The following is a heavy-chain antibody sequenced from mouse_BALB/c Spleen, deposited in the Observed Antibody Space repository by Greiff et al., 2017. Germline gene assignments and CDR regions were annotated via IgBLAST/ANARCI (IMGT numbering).Heavy chain of an antibody. D-gene: IGHD2-4*01. J-gene: IGHJ4*01. V-gene: IGHV5-17*02. CDR2: ISSGSSTI. CDR3: ARGYDYSYYYAMDY. Sequence: EVMLVESGGGLVQPGGSRKLSCAASGFTFSSFGMHWVRQAPEKGLEWVAYISSGSSTIYYADTVKGRFTISRDNPKNTLFLQMTSLRSEDTAMYYCARGYDYSYYYAMDYWGQGTSVTVSS. CDR1: GFTFSSFG.